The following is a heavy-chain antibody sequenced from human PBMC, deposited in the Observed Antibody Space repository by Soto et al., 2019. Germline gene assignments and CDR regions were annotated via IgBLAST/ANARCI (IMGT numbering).Heavy chain of an antibody. CDR2: INPNSGGT. Sequence: ASVKVSCKASGYTFTGYYMHWVRQAPGQGLEWMGWINPNSGGTNYAQKFQGRVTMTRDTSISTAYMELSRLRSDDTAGYYCARVGFSGWSAGFDPWGQGTLVTVSS. V-gene: IGHV1-2*02. D-gene: IGHD6-19*01. CDR3: ARVGFSGWSAGFDP. CDR1: GYTFTGYY. J-gene: IGHJ5*02.